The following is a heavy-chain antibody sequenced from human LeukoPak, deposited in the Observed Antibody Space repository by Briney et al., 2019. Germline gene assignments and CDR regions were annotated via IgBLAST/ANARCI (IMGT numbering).Heavy chain of an antibody. J-gene: IGHJ6*03. CDR2: FDPEDGET. D-gene: IGHD6-19*01. V-gene: IGHV1-24*01. CDR3: ATALTRARYSSGRTSYYYYYYYMDV. CDR1: GYTLTELS. Sequence: ASVKVSCTVSGYTLTELSMHWVRQAPGKGLEWMGGFDPEDGETIYAQKFQGRVTMTEDTSTDTAYMELSSLRSEDTAVYYCATALTRARYSSGRTSYYYYYYYMDVWGKGTTVTVSS.